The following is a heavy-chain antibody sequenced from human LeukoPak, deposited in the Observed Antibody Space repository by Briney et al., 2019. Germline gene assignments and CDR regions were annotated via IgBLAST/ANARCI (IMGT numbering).Heavy chain of an antibody. Sequence: PGGSLSLSCAASGFTFSSYSMNWVRQAPGKGLEWVSYISSSSSTIYYADSVKGRFTISRDNAKNSLYLQVNSLRAEDTAVYYCARVGWSGPMDVWGKGTTVTVSS. J-gene: IGHJ6*03. CDR3: ARVGWSGPMDV. CDR2: ISSSSSTI. D-gene: IGHD3-3*01. V-gene: IGHV3-48*01. CDR1: GFTFSSYS.